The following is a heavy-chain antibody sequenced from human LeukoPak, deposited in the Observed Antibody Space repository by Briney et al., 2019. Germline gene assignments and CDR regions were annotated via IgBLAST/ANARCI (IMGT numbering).Heavy chain of an antibody. CDR3: ARAGIWPFDY. D-gene: IGHD6-19*01. V-gene: IGHV4-34*01. J-gene: IGHJ4*02. CDR1: GGSFSGYY. CDR2: INHSGST. Sequence: SETLSLTCAVYGGSFSGYYWSWIRQPPGKGLEWIGEINHSGSTNYNPSLKSGVTTSLDTSKNQYSRKLSSVTAAVTAVYYCARAGIWPFDYWGQGTLVTVSS.